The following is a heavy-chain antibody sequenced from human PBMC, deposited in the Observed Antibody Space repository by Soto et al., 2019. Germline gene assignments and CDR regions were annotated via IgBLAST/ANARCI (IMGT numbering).Heavy chain of an antibody. CDR2: IIPILGIA. CDR1: GGTFSSYA. CDR3: ASVGNLNPYGMDV. Sequence: SVQVSCNASGGTFSSYAISWVRQAPGQGLECIGGIIPILGIANYAQKFQGIVTITADESTSTAYMELSSLRYEDTALYYCASVGNLNPYGMDVWGQGTTVTVSS. V-gene: IGHV1-69*13. J-gene: IGHJ6*02. D-gene: IGHD1-20*01.